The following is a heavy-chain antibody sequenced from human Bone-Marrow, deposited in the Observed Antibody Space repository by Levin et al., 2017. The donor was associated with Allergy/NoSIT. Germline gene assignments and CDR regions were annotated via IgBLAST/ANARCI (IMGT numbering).Heavy chain of an antibody. V-gene: IGHV4-4*02. Sequence: SCAVSGGSISSSHWWSWVRQPPGKRLEWIGEIYHRGNTNYNPSLKSRVTVSLDRSKNQFSLKLSSVTAADTAMYYCARGPLSDSSSSYFDSWGQGTLVTVSS. CDR1: GGSISSSHW. CDR2: IYHRGNT. CDR3: ARGPLSDSSSSYFDS. J-gene: IGHJ4*02. D-gene: IGHD6-13*01.